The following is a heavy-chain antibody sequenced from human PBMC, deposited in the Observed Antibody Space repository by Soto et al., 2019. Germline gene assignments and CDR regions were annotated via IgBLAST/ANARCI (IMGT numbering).Heavy chain of an antibody. V-gene: IGHV1-58*01. CDR2: IVVGSGNT. Sequence: SVKVSGKASGFTFTSSAVQWVRQARGQRLEWIGWIVVGSGNTNYAQKFQERVTITRDMSTSTAYMELSSLRSEDTAVYYCAAENCSSTSCYTRYYYYYGMDVWGQGTTVTVS. CDR1: GFTFTSSA. D-gene: IGHD2-2*02. CDR3: AAENCSSTSCYTRYYYYYGMDV. J-gene: IGHJ6*02.